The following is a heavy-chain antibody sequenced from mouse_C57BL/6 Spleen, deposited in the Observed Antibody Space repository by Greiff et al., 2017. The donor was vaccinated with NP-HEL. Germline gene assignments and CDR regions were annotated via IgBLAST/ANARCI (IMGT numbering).Heavy chain of an antibody. J-gene: IGHJ1*03. V-gene: IGHV1-80*01. CDR1: GYAFSSYW. D-gene: IGHD1-1*01. CDR2: IYPGDGDT. CDR3: AREGFYYYGSSPWYVDV. Sequence: QVQLQQSGAELVKPGASVKISCKASGYAFSSYWMNWVKQRPGKGLEWIGQIYPGDGDTNYNGKFKGKATLTADKSSSTAYMQLSSLTSEDSAVYFCAREGFYYYGSSPWYVDVWGTGTTVTVSS.